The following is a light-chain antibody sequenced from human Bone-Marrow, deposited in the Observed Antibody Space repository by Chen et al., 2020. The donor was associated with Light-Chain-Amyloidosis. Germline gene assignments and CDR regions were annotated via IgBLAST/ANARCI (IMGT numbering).Light chain of an antibody. J-gene: IGLJ2*01. Sequence: QSALTQPASVSGSPGQSINISCTGTSRDVGSYNLVTWYQQHPGKAPKLMIFDVTKRPSGVSNRFSGSKSGNTASRTISGLQADDEADYYCCSYAGSTTYIVFGGGTKLTVL. V-gene: IGLV2-23*02. CDR3: CSYAGSTTYIV. CDR2: DVT. CDR1: SRDVGSYNL.